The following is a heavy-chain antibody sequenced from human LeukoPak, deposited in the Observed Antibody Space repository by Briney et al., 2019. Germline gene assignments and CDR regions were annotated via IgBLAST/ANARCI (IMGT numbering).Heavy chain of an antibody. CDR1: GFTFSSSA. J-gene: IGHJ6*02. V-gene: IGHV3-30*04. Sequence: GVSLRLSCAASGFTFSSSAMHWVRQAPGRGLEWVAIVSYDGSNKYYAESVKGRFTISRDNSKNTLYLQMNSLRVEDAAVYYCARDKIQLWSGDYYYGMDVWGQGTTVTVSS. CDR2: VSYDGSNK. D-gene: IGHD5-18*01. CDR3: ARDKIQLWSGDYYYGMDV.